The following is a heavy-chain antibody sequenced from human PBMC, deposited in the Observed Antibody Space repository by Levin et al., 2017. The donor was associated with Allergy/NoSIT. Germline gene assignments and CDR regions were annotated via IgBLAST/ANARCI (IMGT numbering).Heavy chain of an antibody. CDR3: AKDIKGSSQGYFYYYGMDV. D-gene: IGHD6-13*01. Sequence: GGSLRLSCAASGFTFSSYAMSWVRQAPGKGLEWVSAMSGSGGSTYYADSVKGRFTISRDNSKNTLYLQMNSLRAEDTAVYYCAKDIKGSSQGYFYYYGMDVWGQGTTVTVSS. CDR2: MSGSGGST. J-gene: IGHJ6*02. V-gene: IGHV3-23*01. CDR1: GFTFSSYA.